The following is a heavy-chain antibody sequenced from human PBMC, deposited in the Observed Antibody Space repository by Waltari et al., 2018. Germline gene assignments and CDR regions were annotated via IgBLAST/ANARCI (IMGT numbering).Heavy chain of an antibody. V-gene: IGHV4-39*01. CDR1: GGSISSESYY. Sequence: QLQLQESGPGLVKPSETLSLTCTVSGGSISSESYYWGWIRQPPGKGLEWIGIISYSGSTYYNQSLKVRVTISVDTSKNQFSLKLSSVTAADTAVYYCARLSYHIVTGYGWFDPWGLGTLVTVSS. J-gene: IGHJ5*02. CDR3: ARLSYHIVTGYGWFDP. CDR2: ISYSGST. D-gene: IGHD3-9*01.